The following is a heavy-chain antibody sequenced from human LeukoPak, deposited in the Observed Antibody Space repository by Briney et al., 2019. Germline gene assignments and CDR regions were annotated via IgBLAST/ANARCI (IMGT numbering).Heavy chain of an antibody. J-gene: IGHJ4*02. CDR1: GGSISSTSYY. V-gene: IGHV4-39*07. Sequence: SETLSLTCTVSGGSISSTSYYWGWIRQPPGKGLEWIGSVYFSGSTYYNPSLKSRVTISLGTSKNQFSLQLRSVTAADSAVYYCARARGLKYYGGYSEFGYWGQGTLVTVSS. CDR3: ARARGLKYYGGYSEFGY. D-gene: IGHD4-23*01. CDR2: VYFSGST.